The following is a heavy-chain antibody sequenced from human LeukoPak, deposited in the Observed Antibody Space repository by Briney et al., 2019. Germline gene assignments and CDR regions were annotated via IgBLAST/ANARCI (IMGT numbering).Heavy chain of an antibody. J-gene: IGHJ5*02. CDR1: GYTFTSYG. Sequence: EASVKVSCKASGYTFTSYGISWVRQAPGQGLEWMGWISAYNGNTNYAQKLRGRVTMTTDTSTSTAYMELRSLRPDDTAVYYCAREPRYSSITWFDPWGQGTLVTVSS. CDR3: AREPRYSSITWFDP. V-gene: IGHV1-18*01. D-gene: IGHD6-13*01. CDR2: ISAYNGNT.